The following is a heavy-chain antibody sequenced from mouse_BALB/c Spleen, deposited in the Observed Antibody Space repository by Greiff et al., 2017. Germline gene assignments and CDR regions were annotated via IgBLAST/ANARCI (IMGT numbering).Heavy chain of an antibody. D-gene: IGHD2-4*01. J-gene: IGHJ4*01. CDR3: ARGGNYDAYAMDY. V-gene: IGHV1-69*02. CDR2: IDPSDSYT. Sequence: VQLQQPGAELVKPGASVKLSFKASGYTFTSYWMHWVKQRPGQGLEWIGEIDPSDSYTNYNQKFKGKATLTVDKSSSTAYMQLSSLTSEDSAVYYCARGGNYDAYAMDYWGQGTSVTVSS. CDR1: GYTFTSYW.